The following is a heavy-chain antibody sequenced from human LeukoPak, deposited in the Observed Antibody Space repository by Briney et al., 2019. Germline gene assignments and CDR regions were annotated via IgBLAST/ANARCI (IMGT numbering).Heavy chain of an antibody. CDR1: GFTFSDYY. CDR3: ARVRGLYGSSYYNDF. Sequence: GGSLRLSCVASGFTFSDYYMTWIRQAPGKGLEWLAHISTVGGTIYYAASLKGRFTISRDNPKKSLYLQMNSLGVEDAALYYCARVRGLYGSSYYNDFWGQGTLVTVSS. J-gene: IGHJ4*02. D-gene: IGHD6-13*01. V-gene: IGHV3-11*01. CDR2: ISTVGGTI.